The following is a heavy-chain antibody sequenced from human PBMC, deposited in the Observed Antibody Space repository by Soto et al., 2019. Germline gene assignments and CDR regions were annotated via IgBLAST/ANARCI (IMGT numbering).Heavy chain of an antibody. CDR3: ARGGGYSGYDYYYYYYMDV. V-gene: IGHV1-69*02. Sequence: QVQLVQSGAEVKKPGSSVKVSCKASGGTFSSYTISWVRQAPGQGLEWMGRIIPILGIANYAQKFQGRVTITADKATSTAYMELSSLRSEDTAVYYCARGGGYSGYDYYYYYYMDVCGKGTTVTVSS. CDR2: IIPILGIA. D-gene: IGHD5-12*01. J-gene: IGHJ6*03. CDR1: GGTFSSYT.